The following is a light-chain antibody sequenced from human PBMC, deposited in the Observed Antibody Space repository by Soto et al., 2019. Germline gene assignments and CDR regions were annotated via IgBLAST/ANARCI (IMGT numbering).Light chain of an antibody. CDR3: QKYDSAPLT. Sequence: DIQMAQSPSSLSVSVGDRVTITCRASQSISNYFAWYQQKPGKVPKLLIFAAATLQSGVPSRFSGSGSGTDFTLTISSLEPEDVATYYCQKYDSAPLTFGGGTKVEIK. CDR2: AAA. V-gene: IGKV1-27*01. J-gene: IGKJ4*01. CDR1: QSISNY.